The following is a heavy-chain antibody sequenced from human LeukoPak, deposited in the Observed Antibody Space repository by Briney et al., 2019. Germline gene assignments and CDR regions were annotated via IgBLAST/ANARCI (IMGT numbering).Heavy chain of an antibody. J-gene: IGHJ4*02. Sequence: GASVKVSCKASGYTFTGYYMHWVRQAPGQGLEWMGWINPNSGGTNYAQKFQGRVTMTRDTSISTAYMELSRLRSDDTAVYYCARVTRYFDWLLFDYWGQGTLVTVSS. V-gene: IGHV1-2*02. D-gene: IGHD3-9*01. CDR3: ARVTRYFDWLLFDY. CDR1: GYTFTGYY. CDR2: INPNSGGT.